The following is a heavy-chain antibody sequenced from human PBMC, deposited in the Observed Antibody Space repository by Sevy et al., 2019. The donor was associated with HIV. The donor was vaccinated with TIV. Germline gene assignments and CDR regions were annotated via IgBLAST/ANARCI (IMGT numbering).Heavy chain of an antibody. J-gene: IGHJ4*02. CDR2: INPNSGGT. Sequence: ASVKVSCKASGYTFTGYYMHWVRQAPGQGLEWMGWINPNSGGTNYAQKFQGRVTMTRDTSMSTAYMEVSGLRSDETAVYYCARAFGCSSTSCYSLYFDYWGQGTLVTVSS. V-gene: IGHV1-2*02. D-gene: IGHD2-2*01. CDR1: GYTFTGYY. CDR3: ARAFGCSSTSCYSLYFDY.